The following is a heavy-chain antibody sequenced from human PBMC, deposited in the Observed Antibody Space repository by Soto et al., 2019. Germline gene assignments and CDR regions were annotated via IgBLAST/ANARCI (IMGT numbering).Heavy chain of an antibody. Sequence: GGSLRLSCAASGFTFSSYGMHWVRQAPGKGLEWVAVIWYDGSNKYYADSVKGRFTISRDNSKNTLYLQMNSLRAGDTAVYYGARDGGFGESTLQYYYYYGMDVWGQGTTVTVSS. CDR1: GFTFSSYG. V-gene: IGHV3-33*01. CDR2: IWYDGSNK. D-gene: IGHD3-10*01. CDR3: ARDGGFGESTLQYYYYYGMDV. J-gene: IGHJ6*02.